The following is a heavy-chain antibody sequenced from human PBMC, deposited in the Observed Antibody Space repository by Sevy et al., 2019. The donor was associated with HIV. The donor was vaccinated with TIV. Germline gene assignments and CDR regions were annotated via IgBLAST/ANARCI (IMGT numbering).Heavy chain of an antibody. CDR2: IYYSGST. Sequence: SETLSLTCTVSGGSISSYYWSWIRQPPGKGLEWIGYIYYSGSTNYNPSLKSRFNISVDTSKNQFSLKLSSVTAADTAVYYCARDATDRLGNYYYYMDVWGKGTTVTVSS. J-gene: IGHJ6*03. CDR3: ARDATDRLGNYYYYMDV. D-gene: IGHD7-27*01. V-gene: IGHV4-59*01. CDR1: GGSISSYY.